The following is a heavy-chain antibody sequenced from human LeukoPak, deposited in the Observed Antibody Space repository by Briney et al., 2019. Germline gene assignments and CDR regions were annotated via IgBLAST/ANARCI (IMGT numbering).Heavy chain of an antibody. D-gene: IGHD2-2*01. CDR1: GFTFSSYS. CDR2: ISSSRSTI. J-gene: IGHJ4*02. Sequence: GGCLRLSCAASGFTFSSYSMNWVRQAPGKGLEWVSYISSSRSTIYYADSVKGRFTISRDNAKSSLYLQMNSLRAEDTAVYYCARVNFVVVPAAIQSALIDYWGQGTLVTVSP. CDR3: ARVNFVVVPAAIQSALIDY. V-gene: IGHV3-48*04.